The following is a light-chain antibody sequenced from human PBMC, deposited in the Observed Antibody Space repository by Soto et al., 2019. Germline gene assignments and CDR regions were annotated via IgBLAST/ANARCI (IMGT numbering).Light chain of an antibody. CDR3: ASYTNRNTLI. J-gene: IGLJ2*01. Sequence: QSALRQPASVSGSPGQSITISCTGTNSDVGGHNYVSWYQHHPGKAPKLIIYEVTNRPSGVSHRFSGSKSVNTASLTISGLQAEDEADYFCASYTNRNTLIFGGGTKVTVL. CDR1: NSDVGGHNY. V-gene: IGLV2-14*01. CDR2: EVT.